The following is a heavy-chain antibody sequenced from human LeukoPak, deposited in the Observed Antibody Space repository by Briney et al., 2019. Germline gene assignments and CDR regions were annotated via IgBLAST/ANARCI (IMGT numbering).Heavy chain of an antibody. Sequence: PGGSLRLSCAASGFTFSSYGMSWVRQAPGKGLEWVSAISGSGGSTYYADSVKGRFTISRDNSKNTLYLQMNSLRAEDTAVYYCAKDSVDCGGDCYSEYYFDYWGQGTLVTVSS. D-gene: IGHD2-21*02. J-gene: IGHJ4*02. CDR1: GFTFSSYG. V-gene: IGHV3-23*01. CDR3: AKDSVDCGGDCYSEYYFDY. CDR2: ISGSGGST.